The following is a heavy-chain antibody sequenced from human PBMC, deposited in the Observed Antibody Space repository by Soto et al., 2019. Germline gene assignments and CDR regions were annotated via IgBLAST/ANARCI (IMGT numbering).Heavy chain of an antibody. D-gene: IGHD4-17*01. CDR1: GFTSSSHW. CDR3: ARALYGDYTIFDY. CDR2: IKQDGSEK. J-gene: IGHJ4*02. Sequence: GGSLRLSCAASGFTSSSHWLSWVRQAPGKGLEWVANIKQDGSEKYYVDSVKGRFTISRDNAKSSLYLQMNSLRAEDTAVYYCARALYGDYTIFDYWGQGTLVTVSS. V-gene: IGHV3-7*01.